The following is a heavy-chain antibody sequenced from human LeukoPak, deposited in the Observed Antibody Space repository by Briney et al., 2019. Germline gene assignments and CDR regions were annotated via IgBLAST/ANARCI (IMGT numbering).Heavy chain of an antibody. V-gene: IGHV1-69*05. J-gene: IGHJ5*02. D-gene: IGHD3-16*01. CDR3: ARDRGHLRLGELDNWFDP. Sequence: GSSVKVSCKASGGTFSSYAISWVRQAPGQGLEWMGRIIPIFGTANYAQKFQGRVTITTDESTSTAYMELSSLSSEGTAVYYCARDRGHLRLGELDNWFDPWGQGTLVTVSS. CDR1: GGTFSSYA. CDR2: IIPIFGTA.